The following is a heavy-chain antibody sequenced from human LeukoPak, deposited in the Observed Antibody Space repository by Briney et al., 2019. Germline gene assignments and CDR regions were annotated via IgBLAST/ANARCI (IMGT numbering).Heavy chain of an antibody. D-gene: IGHD3-16*01. J-gene: IGHJ4*02. CDR2: IYYSGST. V-gene: IGHV4-39*02. CDR1: GGSISSSSNY. Sequence: SETLSLTCTVSGGSISSSSNYWGWIRQPPGKGLEWIGSIYYSGSTYYKTSLKSRVTISVDTSKNQFSLKLSSVTAADTAVYYCARDFGGKFDWPGDLDYWGQGTLVTVSS. CDR3: ARDFGGKFDWPGDLDY.